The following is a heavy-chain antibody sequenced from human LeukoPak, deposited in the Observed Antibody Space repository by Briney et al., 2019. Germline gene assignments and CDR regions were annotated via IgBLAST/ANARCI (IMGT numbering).Heavy chain of an antibody. V-gene: IGHV4-59*01. CDR3: ARGNRGSYYGSGSYRSDLDY. CDR1: GGSISSYY. Sequence: SETLSLTCTVSGGSISSYYWSWIRQPPGKGLEWIGYIYYSGSTNYNPSLKSRVTISVDTSKNQFSLKLSSVTAADTAVYYCARGNRGSYYGSGSYRSDLDYWGQGTLVTVSS. J-gene: IGHJ4*02. CDR2: IYYSGST. D-gene: IGHD3-10*01.